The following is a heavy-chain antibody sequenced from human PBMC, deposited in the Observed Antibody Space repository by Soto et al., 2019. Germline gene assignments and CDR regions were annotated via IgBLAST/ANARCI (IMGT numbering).Heavy chain of an antibody. CDR1: GFSLSTSGVA. CDR2: IFWDDDK. D-gene: IGHD3-22*01. Sequence: SGPTLVNPTQTLTLTCTFSGFSLSTSGVAVGWIRQPPGKALEWLALIFWDDDKRYSPSLKSRLTITKDTSKNRVVLTVTNMDPVDTATYNCAHSYKSGSFWSSRFDPWGEGSLVTGSS. J-gene: IGHJ5*02. V-gene: IGHV2-5*02. CDR3: AHSYKSGSFWSSRFDP.